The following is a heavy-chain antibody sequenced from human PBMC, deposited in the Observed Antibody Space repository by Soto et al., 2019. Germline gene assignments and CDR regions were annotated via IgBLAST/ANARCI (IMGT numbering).Heavy chain of an antibody. J-gene: IGHJ5*02. D-gene: IGHD6-19*01. V-gene: IGHV4-59*01. CDR3: ARVQVAGTNWFDP. Sequence: SETLSLTCTVSGGSISSYYWSWIRQPPGKGLEWIGYIYYSGSTNYNPSLKSRVTISVDTSKNQFSLKLSSVTAADTAVYYCARVQVAGTNWFDPWGQGTLVTVPQ. CDR2: IYYSGST. CDR1: GGSISSYY.